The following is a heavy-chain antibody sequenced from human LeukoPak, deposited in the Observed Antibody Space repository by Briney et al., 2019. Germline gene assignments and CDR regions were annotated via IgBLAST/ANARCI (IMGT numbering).Heavy chain of an antibody. D-gene: IGHD6-13*01. J-gene: IGHJ6*03. CDR2: ISSSSAKI. CDR1: EFTFVRYA. Sequence: GGSLRLSCAASEFTFVRYAMNWVRQAPGKGLEWVSYISSSSAKIDYAESVKGRFTISRDNSKNSLYLQMDSLRAEDTAVYYCARDPSYASSWYHYMDVWGKGTTVTVSS. CDR3: ARDPSYASSWYHYMDV. V-gene: IGHV3-48*04.